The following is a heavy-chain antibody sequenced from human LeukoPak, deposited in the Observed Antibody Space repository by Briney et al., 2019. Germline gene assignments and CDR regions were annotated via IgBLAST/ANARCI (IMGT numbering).Heavy chain of an antibody. CDR3: ARAWGGFDY. CDR2: INHSGST. CDR1: GGSFSGYY. Sequence: SETLSLTCAVHGGSFSGYYWSWIRQPPGKGLEWIGEINHSGSTNYNPSLKSRVTISVDTSKNQFSLKLSSVTAADTAVYYCARAWGGFDYWGQGTLVTVSS. D-gene: IGHD3-16*01. V-gene: IGHV4-34*01. J-gene: IGHJ4*02.